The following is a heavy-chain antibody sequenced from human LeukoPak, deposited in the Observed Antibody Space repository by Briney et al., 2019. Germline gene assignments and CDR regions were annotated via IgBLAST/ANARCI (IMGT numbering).Heavy chain of an antibody. V-gene: IGHV1-3*01. J-gene: IGHJ4*02. CDR1: GYTFTSYA. D-gene: IGHD3-22*01. CDR2: INAGNGNT. CDR3: ARGGYDSSGYLVY. Sequence: RASVKVSCKASGYTFTSYAMHWVRQAPGQRLEWMGWINAGNGNTKYSQKFQGRVTITRDTSASTAYTELSSLRSEDTAVYYCARGGYDSSGYLVYWGQGTLVTVSS.